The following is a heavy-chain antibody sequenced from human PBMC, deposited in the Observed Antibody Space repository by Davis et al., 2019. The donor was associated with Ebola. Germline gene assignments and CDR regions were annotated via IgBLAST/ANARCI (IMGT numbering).Heavy chain of an antibody. CDR3: ARDLDWTVTGFFTFVNFDY. V-gene: IGHV3-21*01. D-gene: IGHD4-11*01. CDR2: ISSSSSYI. Sequence: PGGSLRLSCAASGFTFSSYSMNWVRQAPGKGLEWVSSISSSSSYIYYADSVKGRFTISRDNAKNSLYLQMNSLRAEDTAVYYCARDLDWTVTGFFTFVNFDYWGQGTLVTVSS. CDR1: GFTFSSYS. J-gene: IGHJ4*02.